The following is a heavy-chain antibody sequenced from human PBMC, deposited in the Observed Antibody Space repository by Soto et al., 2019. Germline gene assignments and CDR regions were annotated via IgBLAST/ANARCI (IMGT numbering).Heavy chain of an antibody. CDR1: GGTFSSYA. CDR2: IIPIFGTA. Sequence: SVKVSCKASGGTFSSYAISWVRQAPGQGLEWMGGIIPIFGTANYAQKLQGRVTITADESTSTAYMELSSLRSEDTAVYYCARDLDYGDYGSGVSYWGQGTLVTVS. V-gene: IGHV1-69*13. CDR3: ARDLDYGDYGSGVSY. D-gene: IGHD4-17*01. J-gene: IGHJ4*02.